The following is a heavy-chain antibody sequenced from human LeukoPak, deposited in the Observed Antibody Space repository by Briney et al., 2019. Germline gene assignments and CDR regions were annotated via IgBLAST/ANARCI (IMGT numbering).Heavy chain of an antibody. CDR3: GKDRREVVVVPAAIGF. D-gene: IGHD2-2*02. Sequence: PGGSLRLSCAASGFTFSSYGMHWVRQAPGKGLEWVALIRDDGSNKNYADSVKGRFTISRDNSKNTLYLQMNSLRAEDTAVYYCGKDRREVVVVPAAIGFWGQGTLVTVSS. CDR1: GFTFSSYG. V-gene: IGHV3-30*02. CDR2: IRDDGSNK. J-gene: IGHJ4*02.